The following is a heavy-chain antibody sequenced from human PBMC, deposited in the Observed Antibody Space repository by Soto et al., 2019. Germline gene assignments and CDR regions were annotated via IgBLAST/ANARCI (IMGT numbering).Heavy chain of an antibody. CDR2: IYYSGST. CDR3: ARDSAANWFDP. CDR1: GGSISSYY. Sequence: QVQLQESGPGLVKPSETLSLTCTVSGGSISSYYWSWIRQPPGKGLEWIGYIYYSGSTNYNPSLKRRVTISVDTSKNQFSLKLSSVTAADTAVYYCARDSAANWFDPWGQGTLVTVSS. J-gene: IGHJ5*02. D-gene: IGHD6-13*01. V-gene: IGHV4-59*01.